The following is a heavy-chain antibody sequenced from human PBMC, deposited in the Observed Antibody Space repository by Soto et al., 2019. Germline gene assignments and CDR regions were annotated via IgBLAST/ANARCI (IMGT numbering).Heavy chain of an antibody. V-gene: IGHV3-30-3*01. D-gene: IGHD2-15*01. J-gene: IGHJ4*02. CDR1: GFTFSSYA. CDR3: ARAYQGYSDDY. Sequence: PGGSLRLSCAAPGFTFSSYAMHWVRQAPGKGLEWVAVISYDGSNKYYADTVKGRFTISRDNSKNTLYLQMNSLRAEDTAVYHCARAYQGYSDDYWGQGTLVTVSS. CDR2: ISYDGSNK.